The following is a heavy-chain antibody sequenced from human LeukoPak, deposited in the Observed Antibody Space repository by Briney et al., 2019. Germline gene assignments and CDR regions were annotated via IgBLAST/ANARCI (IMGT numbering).Heavy chain of an antibody. CDR1: GGSISSYY. D-gene: IGHD5-24*01. J-gene: IGHJ4*02. CDR3: ARRDGYNIYFDY. Sequence: PSETLSLTCTVSGGSISSYYWSWIRQPPGKGLEWIGDIYYSGSTNYNPSLKSRVTISVDTAKNQFSLKLTSVTAADTAVYYCARRDGYNIYFDYWGQGTLVTVSS. V-gene: IGHV4-59*08. CDR2: IYYSGST.